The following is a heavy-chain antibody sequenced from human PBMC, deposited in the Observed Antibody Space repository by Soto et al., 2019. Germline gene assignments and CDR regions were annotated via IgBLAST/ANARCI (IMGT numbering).Heavy chain of an antibody. CDR3: ARRYYDILTGYQSTWFDP. V-gene: IGHV4-39*01. CDR1: GGSISSSSYY. D-gene: IGHD3-9*01. J-gene: IGHJ5*02. CDR2: IYYSGST. Sequence: SETLSLTCTVSGGSISSSSYYWGWIRQPPGKGLEWIGSIYYSGSTYYNPSLKSRVTISVDTSKNQFPLKLSSVTAADTAVYYCARRYYDILTGYQSTWFDPWGQGTLVTSPQ.